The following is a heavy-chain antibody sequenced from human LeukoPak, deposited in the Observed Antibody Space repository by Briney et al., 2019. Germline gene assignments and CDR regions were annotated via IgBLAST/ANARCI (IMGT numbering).Heavy chain of an antibody. Sequence: ASETLSLTCTVSGGSIGSYYWSWIRQPPGKGLEWIGYIYYSGSTNYNPSLKSRVTISVDTSKNQFSLKLSSVTAADTAVYYCAREQPGYAFDIWGQGTMVTVSS. CDR3: AREQPGYAFDI. CDR1: GGSIGSYY. J-gene: IGHJ3*02. D-gene: IGHD1-1*01. CDR2: IYYSGST. V-gene: IGHV4-59*01.